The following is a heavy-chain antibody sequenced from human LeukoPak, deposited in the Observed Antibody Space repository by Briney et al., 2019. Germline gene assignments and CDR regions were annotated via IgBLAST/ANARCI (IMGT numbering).Heavy chain of an antibody. CDR1: GGSFSGYY. D-gene: IGHD1-26*01. CDR3: ARAPGSESYFRWFDP. CDR2: INHSGST. J-gene: IGHJ5*02. Sequence: SETLSLTCAVYGGSFSGYYWSWIRQPPGKGREWIGEINHSGSTNNNPSLKSRVTISVDTSKIQFSLKLSSVTAADTAVYYCARAPGSESYFRWFDPWGQGTLVTVSS. V-gene: IGHV4-34*01.